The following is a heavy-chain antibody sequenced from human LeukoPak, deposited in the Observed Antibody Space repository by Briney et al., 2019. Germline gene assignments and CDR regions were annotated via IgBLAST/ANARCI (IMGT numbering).Heavy chain of an antibody. CDR1: GFTFSSYA. V-gene: IGHV3-23*01. D-gene: IGHD4-17*01. CDR2: ISGSGGST. CDR3: AKLYYGDYNQPFDY. Sequence: GGSLRLSCAASGFTFSSYAMSWVRQAPGKGLEWVSAISGSGGSTYYADSVKGRFTISRDNSKNTLYLQMNSLRAEDAAVYYCAKLYYGDYNQPFDYWGQGTLVTVSS. J-gene: IGHJ4*02.